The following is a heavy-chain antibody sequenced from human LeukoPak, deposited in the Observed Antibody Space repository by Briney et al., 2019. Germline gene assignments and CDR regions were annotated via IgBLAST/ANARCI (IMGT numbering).Heavy chain of an antibody. CDR2: ISYDGSNK. D-gene: IGHD6-6*01. V-gene: IGHV3-30-3*01. J-gene: IGHJ3*02. CDR3: AILAGSGGYSSSPNDAFDI. Sequence: QSGGSLRLSCAASGFTFSSYAMHWVRQAPGKGLEWVAVISYDGSNKYYADSVKGRFTISRDNSKNTLYLQMNSLRAEDTAVYYCAILAGSGGYSSSPNDAFDIWGQGTMVTVSS. CDR1: GFTFSSYA.